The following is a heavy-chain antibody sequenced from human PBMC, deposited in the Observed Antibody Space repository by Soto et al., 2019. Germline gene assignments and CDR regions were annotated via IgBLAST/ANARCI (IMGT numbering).Heavy chain of an antibody. J-gene: IGHJ4*02. Sequence: GSGPTLVNPTQTLTLTCTFSGFSLSTSGVGVGWIRQPPGKALEWLALIYWDDDKRYSPSLKSRLTITKDTSKNQVVLRISNMDPVDTATYYCANQYYYDSSGYYWGQGTLVTVSS. V-gene: IGHV2-5*02. D-gene: IGHD3-22*01. CDR3: ANQYYYDSSGYY. CDR2: IYWDDDK. CDR1: GFSLSTSGVG.